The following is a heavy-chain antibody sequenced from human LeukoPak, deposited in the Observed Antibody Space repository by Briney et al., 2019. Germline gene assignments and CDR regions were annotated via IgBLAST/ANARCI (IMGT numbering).Heavy chain of an antibody. CDR1: GFTFSSYA. CDR3: ARASVIVGAEYYFDY. V-gene: IGHV3-23*01. CDR2: ISGSGGST. D-gene: IGHD1-26*01. Sequence: QPGGSLRLSCAASGFTFSSYAMSWVRQAPGKGLEWVSAISGSGGSTYYADSVKGRFTISRDNSKNTLYLQKNSLRAEDTAVYYCARASVIVGAEYYFDYWGQGTLVTVSS. J-gene: IGHJ4*02.